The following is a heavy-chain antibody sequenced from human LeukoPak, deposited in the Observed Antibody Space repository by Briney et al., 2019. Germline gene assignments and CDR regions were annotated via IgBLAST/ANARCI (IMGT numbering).Heavy chain of an antibody. D-gene: IGHD6-13*01. V-gene: IGHV4-59*08. CDR3: ARHVYSSSWYGLSFDY. CDR1: GGSISSYY. Sequence: SETLSLTCTVSGGSISSYYWSWIRQPPGKGLEWIGYIYYSGSTNYNPSLKSRVTISVDTPKNQFSLKLSSVTAADTAVYYCARHVYSSSWYGLSFDYWGQGTLVTVSS. CDR2: IYYSGST. J-gene: IGHJ4*02.